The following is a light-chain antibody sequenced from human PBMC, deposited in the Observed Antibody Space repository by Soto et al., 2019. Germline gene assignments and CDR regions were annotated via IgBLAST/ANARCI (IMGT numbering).Light chain of an antibody. J-gene: IGKJ5*01. Sequence: DIQMTQSPSSLSASVGDIVTITCRASESISTHLNWYQQKSGGAPRLLIQAASTLQAGVPSRFSGSGSGTDFTLTISSLQPEDFATYHCQQSYSVPITFGQGTRLEIK. V-gene: IGKV1-39*01. CDR2: AAS. CDR1: ESISTH. CDR3: QQSYSVPIT.